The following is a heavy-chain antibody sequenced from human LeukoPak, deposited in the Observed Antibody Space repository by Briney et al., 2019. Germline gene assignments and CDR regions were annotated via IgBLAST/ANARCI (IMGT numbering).Heavy chain of an antibody. CDR3: ASGRYSSSWINGGWFDP. CDR1: GGTFSNFA. Sequence: SVKVSCKASGGTFSNFAISWVRQAPGQGLEWMGGIIPIFGTANYARKFQGRVTITADESTSTAYMELSSLRSEDTAVYYCASGRYSSSWINGGWFDPWGQGTLVTVSS. J-gene: IGHJ5*02. V-gene: IGHV1-69*13. CDR2: IIPIFGTA. D-gene: IGHD6-13*01.